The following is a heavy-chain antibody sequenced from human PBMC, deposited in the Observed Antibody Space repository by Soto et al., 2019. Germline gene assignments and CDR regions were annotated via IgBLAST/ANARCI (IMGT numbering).Heavy chain of an antibody. V-gene: IGHV3-23*01. D-gene: IGHD2-2*01. J-gene: IGHJ3*02. CDR2: ISGSGGST. CDR3: AKDQVVVPAARDDAFDI. CDR1: GFTFSSYA. Sequence: GGSLRLSCAASGFTFSSYAMSWVRQAPGKGLEWVSAISGSGGSTYYADSVKGRFTISRDNSKNTLYLQMNSLRAEDTAVYYCAKDQVVVPAARDDAFDIWGQGTMVTVSS.